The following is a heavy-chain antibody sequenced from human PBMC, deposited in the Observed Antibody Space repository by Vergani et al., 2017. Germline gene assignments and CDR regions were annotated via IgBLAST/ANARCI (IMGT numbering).Heavy chain of an antibody. D-gene: IGHD1-1*01. CDR1: GFTSSYYG. V-gene: IGHV3-30*03. CDR2: ISYDGTQK. J-gene: IGHJ1*01. CDR3: ATKSCGTPGCQIGYFRE. Sequence: QVHLVESGGGVVQPGRSLRLSCVVSGFTSSYYGMHWVRQAQGKGLEWVAVISYDGTQKYYADSVKGRFTISRDNSKSPLYLQMNSLRTEDTAVYYCATKSCGTPGCQIGYFREWGQGTLVTVSS.